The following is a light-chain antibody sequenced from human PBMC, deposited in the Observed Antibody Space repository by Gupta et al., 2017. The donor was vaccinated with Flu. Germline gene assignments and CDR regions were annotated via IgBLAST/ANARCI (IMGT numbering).Light chain of an antibody. CDR1: QSINSH. Sequence: GDRVTVTCRASQSINSHLNWYQQTPGKAPRLLIYGVSSLQSGVPSRFSGSGSGTDFSLTISSLQPEDFATYYCQQSYNMPHTFGQGTNLDIK. CDR3: QQSYNMPHT. V-gene: IGKV1-39*01. CDR2: GVS. J-gene: IGKJ2*01.